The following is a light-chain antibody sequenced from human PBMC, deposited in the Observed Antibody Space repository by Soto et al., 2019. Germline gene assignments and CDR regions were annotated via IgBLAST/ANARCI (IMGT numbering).Light chain of an antibody. CDR2: DAS. J-gene: IGKJ1*01. Sequence: GDRVTITCRASQSVSNYLQLYQQKSGHAPKLLVFDASSLESGVPSRFSGSGSGTEFTLTISSLQPDDFATYYCQHYSTVWAFSQGTKVDIK. CDR1: QSVSNY. V-gene: IGKV1-5*01. CDR3: QHYSTVWA.